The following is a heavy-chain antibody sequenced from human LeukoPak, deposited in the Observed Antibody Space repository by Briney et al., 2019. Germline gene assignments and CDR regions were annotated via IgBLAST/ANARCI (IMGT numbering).Heavy chain of an antibody. J-gene: IGHJ4*02. Sequence: GGSLRLSCAASGFTFSSYWMHWVRQAPGKGLVWVSRINSDGSSTSYADSVKGRFTISRDNAKNTLYLQMNSLRAEDTAVYYCARDSQIYYYDRSGYDYWGQGTLVTVSS. D-gene: IGHD3-22*01. CDR3: ARDSQIYYYDRSGYDY. CDR1: GFTFSSYW. CDR2: INSDGSST. V-gene: IGHV3-74*01.